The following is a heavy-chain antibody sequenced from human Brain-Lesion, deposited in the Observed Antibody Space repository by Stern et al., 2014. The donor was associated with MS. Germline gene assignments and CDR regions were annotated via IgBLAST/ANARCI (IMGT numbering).Heavy chain of an antibody. CDR1: GGSVSSTSYA. D-gene: IGHD2-15*01. V-gene: IGHV4-39*01. CDR2: IYYSGNT. CDR3: AGEEDIRYCSGGSCTGNWFDP. Sequence: QLQLQESGPGLVKPSETLSLTCTVAGGSVSSTSYAWAWIRQPPGKGLEWIGTIYYSGNTYSSPSLKSRLTLSLDTSKNQFSLQLRSVTAADTAVYYCAGEEDIRYCSGGSCTGNWFDPWGQGTLVTVSS. J-gene: IGHJ5*02.